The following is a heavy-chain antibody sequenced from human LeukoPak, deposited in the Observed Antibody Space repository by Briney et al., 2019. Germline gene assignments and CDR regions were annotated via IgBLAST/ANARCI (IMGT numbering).Heavy chain of an antibody. CDR1: GGTFSSYA. CDR3: ARDPQVTMPHDAFDI. D-gene: IGHD3-10*01. CDR2: IIPIFGTA. Sequence: ASVKVSCKASGGTFSSYAISWVRQAPGQGLEWMGGIIPIFGTANYAQKFQGSVTITADESTSTAYMELSSLRSEDTAVYYCARDPQVTMPHDAFDIWGQGTMVTVSS. J-gene: IGHJ3*02. V-gene: IGHV1-69*13.